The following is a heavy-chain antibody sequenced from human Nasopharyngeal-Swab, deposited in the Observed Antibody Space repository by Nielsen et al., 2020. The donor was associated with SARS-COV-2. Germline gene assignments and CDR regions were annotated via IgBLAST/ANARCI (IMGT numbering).Heavy chain of an antibody. Sequence: GGSLRLPCAASEFTMSRNGMHWVRQAPGKGLEWVAYISSSSSTSYYADSVKGRFTISRDNPKNSLYLQMNSLRDEDTALYYWARDVAIVGATLENWGQGTLVTVSS. CDR1: EFTMSRNG. CDR2: ISSSSSTS. J-gene: IGHJ4*02. CDR3: ARDVAIVGATLEN. D-gene: IGHD1-26*01. V-gene: IGHV3-48*02.